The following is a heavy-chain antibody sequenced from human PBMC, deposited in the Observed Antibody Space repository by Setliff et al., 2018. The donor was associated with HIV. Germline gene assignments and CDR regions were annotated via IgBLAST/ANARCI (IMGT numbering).Heavy chain of an antibody. CDR2: IYAGDSDT. Sequence: PGESLKISCKGSGYRFTNYWTGWVRQMPGKGLEWMGIIYAGDSDTRYSPSFQGQVTISADKSITTAYLQWSSLRASDSGMYYCARLAGPSGSLLGPFHIWGQGTMVTVSS. CDR3: ARLAGPSGSLLGPFHI. V-gene: IGHV5-51*01. D-gene: IGHD3-10*01. CDR1: GYRFTNYW. J-gene: IGHJ3*02.